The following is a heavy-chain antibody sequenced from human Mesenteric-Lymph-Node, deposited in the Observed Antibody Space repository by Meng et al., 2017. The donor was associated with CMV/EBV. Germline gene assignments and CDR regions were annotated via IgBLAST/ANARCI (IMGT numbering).Heavy chain of an antibody. CDR3: ARDEYSKGSFRFYFGMDV. J-gene: IGHJ6*02. CDR2: MNPKSGNT. V-gene: IGHV1-8*01. CDR1: GYTFASFD. D-gene: IGHD5-18*01. Sequence: ASVKVSCKASGYTFASFDINWVRQATGQGLEWMGWMNPKSGNTYYAQKFQGRVTMTRNISISTAYMELSSLTSEDTAVYYCARDEYSKGSFRFYFGMDVWGQGSTVTVSS.